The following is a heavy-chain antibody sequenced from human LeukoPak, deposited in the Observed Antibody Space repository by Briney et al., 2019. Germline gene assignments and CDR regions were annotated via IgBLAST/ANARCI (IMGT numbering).Heavy chain of an antibody. CDR2: VIPILGTT. D-gene: IGHD1-26*01. CDR3: ARDDGSATLGFDS. Sequence: SVKVSFKASGTTFSRSAISWVRQAPGQGLEWMGGVIPILGTTNYAQKFQDRVSITTDESTSTAYMEVSSLRSVDTAVYYCARDDGSATLGFDSWGQGTLVTVSS. J-gene: IGHJ4*02. CDR1: GTTFSRSA. V-gene: IGHV1-69*05.